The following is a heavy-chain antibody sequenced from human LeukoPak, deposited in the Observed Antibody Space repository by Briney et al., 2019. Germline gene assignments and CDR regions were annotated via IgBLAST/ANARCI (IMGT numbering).Heavy chain of an antibody. CDR2: IYYSGST. CDR1: GGSISSYY. J-gene: IGHJ4*02. D-gene: IGHD6-13*01. Sequence: SETLSLTCTVSGGSISSYYWSWIRQPPGKGLEWIGYIYYSGSTNYNPSLKSRVTISVDTYKNQFSLKLSSVTAADTAVYYCARGVGSSWPNWGQGTLVTVSS. V-gene: IGHV4-59*01. CDR3: ARGVGSSWPN.